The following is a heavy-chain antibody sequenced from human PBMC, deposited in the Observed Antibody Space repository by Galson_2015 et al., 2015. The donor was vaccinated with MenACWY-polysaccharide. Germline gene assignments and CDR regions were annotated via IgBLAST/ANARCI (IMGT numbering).Heavy chain of an antibody. D-gene: IGHD3-16*01. Sequence: LTCSVSGASINSYYWSWIRQSPGKGLEWIAFIFHTGRTYHNPSLTGRVTISIDTSKNQFSLRLTSVTAADTAVYYCAASKGFVWGSLPLPDFWGQGTLVTVSP. CDR2: IFHTGRT. J-gene: IGHJ4*02. V-gene: IGHV4-59*01. CDR1: GASINSYY. CDR3: AASKGFVWGSLPLPDF.